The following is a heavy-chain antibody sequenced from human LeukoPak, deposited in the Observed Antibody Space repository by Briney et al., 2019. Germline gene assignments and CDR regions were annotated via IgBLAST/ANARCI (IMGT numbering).Heavy chain of an antibody. J-gene: IGHJ6*03. Sequence: SETLSLTCAVYGGSFSGYYWSWIRQPPGKGLEWIGEINHSGSTNYNPSLKSRVTISVDTSKNQFSLKLSSVTAADTAVYYCARDASIAALDYYYYMDVWGKGTTVTVSS. CDR1: GGSFSGYY. CDR2: INHSGST. V-gene: IGHV4-34*01. CDR3: ARDASIAALDYYYYMDV. D-gene: IGHD6-6*01.